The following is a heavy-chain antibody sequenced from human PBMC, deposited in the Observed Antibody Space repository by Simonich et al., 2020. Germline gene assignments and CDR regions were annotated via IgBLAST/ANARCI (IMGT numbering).Heavy chain of an antibody. D-gene: IGHD7-27*01. CDR2: INPNSGGT. CDR1: GYTFTGYY. J-gene: IGHJ6*03. Sequence: QVQLVQSGAEVQKPGASVKVSCKASGYTFTGYYMYWVRQAPGQGLEWMGEINPNSGGTNYAKKFQGRVTMTRDTYISTAYMELSRLRSDDTAVYYCARGALTGDYYYMDVWGKGTTVTVSS. CDR3: ARGALTGDYYYMDV. V-gene: IGHV1-2*02.